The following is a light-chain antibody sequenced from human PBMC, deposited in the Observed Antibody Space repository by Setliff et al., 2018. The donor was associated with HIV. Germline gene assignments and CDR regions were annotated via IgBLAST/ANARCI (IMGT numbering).Light chain of an antibody. J-gene: IGKJ4*01. CDR2: SAS. Sequence: AIRITQSPSSLPASIGDRVTITCRASQNISVYLAWYRQKPGNAPKLLTYSASTLQSGVPSRFSGGGSGTDFTLTIGGLQSEDFATYYCQHYHSYPLSFGGGTKVDIK. V-gene: IGKV1-8*01. CDR1: QNISVY. CDR3: QHYHSYPLS.